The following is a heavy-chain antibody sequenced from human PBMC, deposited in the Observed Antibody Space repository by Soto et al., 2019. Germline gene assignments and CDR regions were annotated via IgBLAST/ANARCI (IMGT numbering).Heavy chain of an antibody. CDR2: ISGSGGST. V-gene: IGHV3-23*01. CDR3: AKAPKSNIVATIYPDY. CDR1: GFTFSSYA. Sequence: GESLKISCAASGFTFSSYAMSWVRQAPGKGLEWVSAISGSGGSTYYADSVKGRFTISRDNSKNTLYLQMNSLRAEDTAVYYCAKAPKSNIVATIYPDYWGQGTLVTVSS. D-gene: IGHD5-12*01. J-gene: IGHJ4*02.